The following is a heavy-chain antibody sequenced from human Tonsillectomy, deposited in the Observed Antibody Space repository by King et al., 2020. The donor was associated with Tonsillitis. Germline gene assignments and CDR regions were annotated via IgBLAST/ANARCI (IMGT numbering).Heavy chain of an antibody. CDR3: ARMGDYDFWSGYYEADYYGMDV. V-gene: IGHV3-30-3*01. J-gene: IGHJ6*02. CDR2: ISYDGSNK. Sequence: QLVQSGGGVVQPGRSLRLSCAASGFTFSSYAMHWVRQAPGKGLEWVAVISYDGSNKYYADSVKGRFTISRDNSKNTLYLQMNSLGAEDTAVYYCARMGDYDFWSGYYEADYYGMDVWGQGTTVTVSS. CDR1: GFTFSSYA. D-gene: IGHD3-3*01.